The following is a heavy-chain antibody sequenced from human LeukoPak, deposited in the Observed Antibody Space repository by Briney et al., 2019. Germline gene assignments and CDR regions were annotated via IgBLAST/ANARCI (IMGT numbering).Heavy chain of an antibody. CDR2: IYSGGST. V-gene: IGHV3-66*02. CDR1: GFTVSSNY. Sequence: GGSLRLSCAASGFTVSSNYMSWVRQAPGKGLEWVSVIYSGGSTYYADSVKGRFTISRDNSKNTLYLQMNSLRAEDTAVYYRASATTGEFDYWGQGTLVTVSS. CDR3: ASATTGEFDY. J-gene: IGHJ4*02. D-gene: IGHD4-11*01.